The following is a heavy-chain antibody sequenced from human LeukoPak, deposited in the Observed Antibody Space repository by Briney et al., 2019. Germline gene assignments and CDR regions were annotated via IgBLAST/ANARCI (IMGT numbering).Heavy chain of an antibody. J-gene: IGHJ6*03. CDR2: MNPNSGNT. CDR3: ARAKSTAMVNRAYYYYMDV. V-gene: IGHV1-8*03. Sequence: ASVKVSCQASGYTFTSYDLTWVRQATGQGLEWMGWMNPNSGNTGYAQKFQGRVTITRNTSISTAYMELSSLRSEDTAVYYCARAKSTAMVNRAYYYYMDVWGKGTTVTVSS. D-gene: IGHD5-18*01. CDR1: GYTFTSYD.